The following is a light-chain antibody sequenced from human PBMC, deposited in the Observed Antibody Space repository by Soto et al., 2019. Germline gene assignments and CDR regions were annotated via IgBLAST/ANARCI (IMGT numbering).Light chain of an antibody. V-gene: IGLV2-11*01. Sequence: QSVLTQPRSVSGSPGQSVTISCTATSSDVGAYNYVSWYQQHPGKAPKLMIYDVTRRPSGVPDRFSGSKSGNTASLTISGLRADDEADYYCCSHAGTYYVFGTGTKLTVL. CDR2: DVT. CDR1: SSDVGAYNY. J-gene: IGLJ1*01. CDR3: CSHAGTYYV.